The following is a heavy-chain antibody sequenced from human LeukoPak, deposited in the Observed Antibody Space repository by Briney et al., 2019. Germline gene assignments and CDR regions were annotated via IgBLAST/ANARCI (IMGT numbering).Heavy chain of an antibody. CDR1: GFTFSSYG. CDR3: ARDPHIVVVPAARQYDAFDI. D-gene: IGHD2-2*01. J-gene: IGHJ3*02. Sequence: PGGSLRLSRAASGFTFSSYGMHWVRQAPGKGLEWVAVIWYDGSNKYYADSVKGRFTISRDNSKNTLYLQMNSLRAEDTAVYYCARDPHIVVVPAARQYDAFDIWGQGTMVTVSS. CDR2: IWYDGSNK. V-gene: IGHV3-33*01.